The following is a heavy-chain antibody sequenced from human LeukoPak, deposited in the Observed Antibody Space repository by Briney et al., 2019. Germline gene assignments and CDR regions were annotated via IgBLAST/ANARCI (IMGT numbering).Heavy chain of an antibody. J-gene: IGHJ4*02. D-gene: IGHD1-26*01. CDR2: IRSKANSYAT. CDR1: GFTFSGSA. V-gene: IGHV3-73*01. Sequence: GGSLKLSCAASGFTFSGSAMHWVRQASGKGLEWVGRIRSKANSYATAYAASVKGRFTISRDDSKNTAYLQMNSLKTEDTAVYYCTSRLSPARFYSGSYQIDYWGQGTLVTVPS. CDR3: TSRLSPARFYSGSYQIDY.